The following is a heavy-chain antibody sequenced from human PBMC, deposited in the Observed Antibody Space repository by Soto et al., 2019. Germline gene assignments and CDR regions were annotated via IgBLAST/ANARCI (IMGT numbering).Heavy chain of an antibody. D-gene: IGHD1-1*01. V-gene: IGHV3-15*01. Sequence: EVQLVESGGGLVKPGESLRLSCAASGFTFTNAWMTWVRQAPGKGLEWLGRIKSITDGGRIDYAPHVTGRLTISRDDSREMFYLQINSLKIEETAVYYCTAGLGRAANDRGQGTLVTFSS. CDR1: GFTFTNAW. CDR2: IKSITDGGRI. J-gene: IGHJ4*02. CDR3: TAGLGRAAND.